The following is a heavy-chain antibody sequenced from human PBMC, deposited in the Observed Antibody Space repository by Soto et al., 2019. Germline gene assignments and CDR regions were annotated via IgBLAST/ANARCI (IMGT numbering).Heavy chain of an antibody. CDR1: GGSISSYY. D-gene: IGHD2-8*01. J-gene: IGHJ3*02. Sequence: SETLSLTCTVSGGSISSYYWSWIRQPPGKGLEWIGYIYYSGSTNYNPSLKSRVTISVDTSKNQFSLKLSSVTAADTAVYYCARFPIVPDAFDIWGQGTMVTVSS. V-gene: IGHV4-59*08. CDR3: ARFPIVPDAFDI. CDR2: IYYSGST.